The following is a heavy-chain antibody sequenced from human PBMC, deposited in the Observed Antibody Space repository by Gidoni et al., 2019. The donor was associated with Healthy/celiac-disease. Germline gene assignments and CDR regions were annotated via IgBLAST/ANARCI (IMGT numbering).Heavy chain of an antibody. CDR3: TSVPPEDDYGDYLSFDY. J-gene: IGHJ4*02. CDR1: GFTFSGSA. D-gene: IGHD4-17*01. Sequence: EVQLVESGGGLVQPGGSLQLSCAASGFTFSGSAMHWVRQASGKGLEWVGRSRSKANSYATAYAASVKGRFTISRDDSKNTAYLQMNSLKTEDTAVYYCTSVPPEDDYGDYLSFDYWGQGTLVTVSS. CDR2: SRSKANSYAT. V-gene: IGHV3-73*02.